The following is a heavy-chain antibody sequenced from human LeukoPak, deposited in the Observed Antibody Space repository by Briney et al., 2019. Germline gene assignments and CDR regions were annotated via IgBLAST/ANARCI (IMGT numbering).Heavy chain of an antibody. CDR1: GGSISSYY. Sequence: SETLSLTCTVSGGSISSYYRSWIRQPPGKGLEWIAYIYYSGSTNYNPSLKSRVTISVDTSKNQFSLKLSSVTAADTAVYYCARRYGSGSSGTFDYWGQGTLVTVSS. CDR2: IYYSGST. D-gene: IGHD3-10*01. V-gene: IGHV4-59*01. CDR3: ARRYGSGSSGTFDY. J-gene: IGHJ4*02.